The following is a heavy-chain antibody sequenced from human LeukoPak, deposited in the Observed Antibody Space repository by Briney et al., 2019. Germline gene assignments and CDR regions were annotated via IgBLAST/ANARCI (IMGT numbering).Heavy chain of an antibody. Sequence: PGGSLRLSCAASGFTFDDYAMHWVRQAPGKGLEWVSLISGDGGSTYYADSVKGRFTISRDNSKNSLYLQMNSLRSEDTAVYYCARDPGYYDFFYYMDVWGKGTTVTVSS. J-gene: IGHJ6*03. CDR2: ISGDGGST. D-gene: IGHD3-3*01. CDR1: GFTFDDYA. V-gene: IGHV3-43*02. CDR3: ARDPGYYDFFYYMDV.